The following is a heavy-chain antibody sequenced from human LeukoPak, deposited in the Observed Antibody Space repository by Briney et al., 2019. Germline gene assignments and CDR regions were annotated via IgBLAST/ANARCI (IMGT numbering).Heavy chain of an antibody. D-gene: IGHD5-24*01. Sequence: SETLSLTCAVYGGSFSGYYWSWIRQPPGEGLEWIGEINHSGSTNYNPSLKSRVTISVDTSKNQFSLKLSSVTAADTAVYYCARRREDPGHYYYYGMDVWGQGTTVTVSS. J-gene: IGHJ6*02. CDR1: GGSFSGYY. CDR2: INHSGST. V-gene: IGHV4-34*01. CDR3: ARRREDPGHYYYYGMDV.